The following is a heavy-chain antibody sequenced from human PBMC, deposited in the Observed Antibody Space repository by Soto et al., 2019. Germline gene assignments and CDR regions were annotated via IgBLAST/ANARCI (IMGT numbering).Heavy chain of an antibody. Sequence: GGSLRLSCAVSGFTFSDHYMDWVRQAPGKGLEWVARSRNKANSYTTQYGASAKGRFTISRDDSKNSLYLQMDSLKTEDTAVYFCVRGYNSFDSWGQGTLVTAPQ. V-gene: IGHV3-72*01. CDR2: SRNKANSYTT. CDR1: GFTFSDHY. J-gene: IGHJ5*01. CDR3: VRGYNSFDS.